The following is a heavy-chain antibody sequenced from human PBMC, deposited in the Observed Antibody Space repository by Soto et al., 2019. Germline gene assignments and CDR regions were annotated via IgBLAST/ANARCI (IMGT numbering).Heavy chain of an antibody. CDR3: ARLDTDTIAARFIDY. CDR2: IYPGDSDT. J-gene: IGHJ4*02. CDR1: GYSFTSYW. D-gene: IGHD6-6*01. Sequence: GESLKISCKGSGYSFTSYWIGWVRQMPGKGLEWMGIIYPGDSDTRYSPSFQGQVTISADKSISTAYLQWSSLKASDTAMYYCARLDTDTIAARFIDYWGQGTLVTVSS. V-gene: IGHV5-51*01.